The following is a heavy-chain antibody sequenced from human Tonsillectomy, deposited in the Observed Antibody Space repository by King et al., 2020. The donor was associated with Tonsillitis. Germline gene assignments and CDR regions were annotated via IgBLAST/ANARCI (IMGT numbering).Heavy chain of an antibody. CDR1: GFTFGTYW. V-gene: IGHV3-7*03. Sequence: EVQLVESGGGLVQPGGSLRLSCAASGFTFGTYWMSWVRQAPGKGLEWVANIKQDGSEKYYVDSVKGRFTISRDIAKKSLYLQMNSLRAEDTAVYYCARDRIGGIAVAAPFDYWGQGTLVTVSS. CDR3: ARDRIGGIAVAAPFDY. D-gene: IGHD6-19*01. CDR2: IKQDGSEK. J-gene: IGHJ4*02.